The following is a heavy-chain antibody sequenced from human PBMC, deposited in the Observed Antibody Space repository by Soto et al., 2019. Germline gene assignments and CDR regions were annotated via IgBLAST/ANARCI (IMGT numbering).Heavy chain of an antibody. Sequence: PGESLKISCRGSGYSFSTYWIGWVRQKPGKGLEWVGIIYPRDSDTRYSPSFQGQVTISADKSINTAYLQSSSLKASDTATYYCARVKMTAVTLKYYYGLDVWGQGTTVTVSS. CDR3: ARVKMTAVTLKYYYGLDV. J-gene: IGHJ6*02. V-gene: IGHV5-51*01. CDR2: IYPRDSDT. CDR1: GYSFSTYW. D-gene: IGHD4-17*01.